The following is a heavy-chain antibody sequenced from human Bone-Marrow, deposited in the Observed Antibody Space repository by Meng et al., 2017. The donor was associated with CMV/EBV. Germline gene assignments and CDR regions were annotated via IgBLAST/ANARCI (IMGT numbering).Heavy chain of an antibody. Sequence: GESLKISCKGSGYSFPIYWIAWVRQMPGKVLEWMGNIYPGDSDTRYSPSFEGQVTMSADKSSGTADLQWSSLKASDTAIYFCARRNPLSGDAFDIWGQGKVVNV. CDR3: ARRNPLSGDAFDI. J-gene: IGHJ3*02. V-gene: IGHV5-51*01. D-gene: IGHD1-26*01. CDR2: IYPGDSDT. CDR1: GYSFPIYW.